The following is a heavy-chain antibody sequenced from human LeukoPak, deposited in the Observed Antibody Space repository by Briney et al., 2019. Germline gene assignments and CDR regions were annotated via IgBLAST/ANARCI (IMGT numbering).Heavy chain of an antibody. Sequence: GASLDISWKGSGSYSANYWIGWVRPLPGKGLGWMGIIYPGDSDTSYTPSFEGQVTISADKTITTAYLQWSSLRASDTAMYYCARLGLNYDILTNYYFDFWGQGTLVTVSS. D-gene: IGHD3-9*01. CDR2: IYPGDSDT. J-gene: IGHJ4*02. CDR3: ARLGLNYDILTNYYFDF. CDR1: GSYSANYW. V-gene: IGHV5-51*01.